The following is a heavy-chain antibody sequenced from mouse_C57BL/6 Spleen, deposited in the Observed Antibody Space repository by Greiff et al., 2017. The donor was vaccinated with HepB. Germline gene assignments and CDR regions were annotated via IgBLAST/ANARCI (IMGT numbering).Heavy chain of an antibody. CDR1: GYTFTSYW. CDR3: ARSYDGYRYYFDY. D-gene: IGHD2-3*01. Sequence: QVQLQQPGAELVMPGASVKLSCKASGYTFTSYWMHWVKQRPGQGLEWIGEIDPSDSYTNYNQKFKGKSTVTVDKSSSTAYMQLSILTSEDSAVYYWARSYDGYRYYFDYWGQGTTLTVSS. J-gene: IGHJ2*01. CDR2: IDPSDSYT. V-gene: IGHV1-69*01.